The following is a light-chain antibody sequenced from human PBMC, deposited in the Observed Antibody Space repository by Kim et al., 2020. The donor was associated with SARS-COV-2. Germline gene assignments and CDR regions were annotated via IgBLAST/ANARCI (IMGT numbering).Light chain of an antibody. V-gene: IGLV1-40*01. J-gene: IGLJ2*01. CDR1: SSNIGAGYD. CDR2: GNN. CDR3: QSYDSSLSGVV. Sequence: QGVTITRTGSSSNIGAGYDVHWYHQLPRTAPKLLIFGNNNRPSGVPDRFSGSKSGTSASLAITGLQAEDEADYYCQSYDSSLSGVVFGGGTKLTVL.